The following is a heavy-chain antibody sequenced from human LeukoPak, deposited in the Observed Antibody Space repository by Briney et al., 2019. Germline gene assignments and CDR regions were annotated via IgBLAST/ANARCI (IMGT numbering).Heavy chain of an antibody. CDR3: ARGVSYGDYYFDY. Sequence: PSETLSLTCTVSGGSISSGDYYWSWIRQPPRKGLEWIGYIYYSGSTYYNPSLKSRVTISVDTSKNQFSLKLSSVTAADTAVYYCARGVSYGDYYFDYWGQGTLVTVSS. CDR1: GGSISSGDYY. V-gene: IGHV4-30-4*01. CDR2: IYYSGST. D-gene: IGHD5-18*01. J-gene: IGHJ4*02.